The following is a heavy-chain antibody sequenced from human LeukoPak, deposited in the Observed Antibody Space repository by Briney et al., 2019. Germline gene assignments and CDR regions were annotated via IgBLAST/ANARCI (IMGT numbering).Heavy chain of an antibody. J-gene: IGHJ4*02. Sequence: GGSLRLSCAASGFTFSSYAMHWVRQAPGKGLEWVAVISYDGSNKYYADSVKGRFTISRDNPKNTLYLQMNSLRAEDTAVYYCARDQYSSSWTPNFDYWGQGTLVTVSS. CDR1: GFTFSSYA. CDR2: ISYDGSNK. V-gene: IGHV3-30-3*01. CDR3: ARDQYSSSWTPNFDY. D-gene: IGHD6-13*01.